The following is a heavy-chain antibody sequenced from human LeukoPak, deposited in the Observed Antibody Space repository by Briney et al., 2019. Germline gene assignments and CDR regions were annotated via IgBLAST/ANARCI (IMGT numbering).Heavy chain of an antibody. CDR1: GYTLTELS. V-gene: IGHV1-24*01. J-gene: IGHJ4*02. CDR2: FDPEDGET. D-gene: IGHD2-2*01. CDR3: ASICSSTSCYVNDY. Sequence: ASVKVSCKVSGYTLTELSKHWVRQAPGKGLEWMGGFDPEDGETIYAQEFQGRVTMTEDTSTDTAYMELSSLRSEDTAVYYCASICSSTSCYVNDYWGQGTLVTVSS.